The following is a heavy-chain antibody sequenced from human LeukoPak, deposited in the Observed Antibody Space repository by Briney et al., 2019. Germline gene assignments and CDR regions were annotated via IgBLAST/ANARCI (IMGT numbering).Heavy chain of an antibody. V-gene: IGHV4-39*07. J-gene: IGHJ5*02. D-gene: IGHD2-21*02. CDR2: IYYTGTT. CDR1: GGYISSGVYY. CDR3: ARDLAYCGANCYGNWFDP. Sequence: SETLSLTCSVSGGYISSGVYYWGWIRQPPGERLEWIGSIYYTGTTFFNPSLKSRVSISVDTAKNQCSLKLTSVTAADTAVYYCARDLAYCGANCYGNWFDPWGQGTLVTVSS.